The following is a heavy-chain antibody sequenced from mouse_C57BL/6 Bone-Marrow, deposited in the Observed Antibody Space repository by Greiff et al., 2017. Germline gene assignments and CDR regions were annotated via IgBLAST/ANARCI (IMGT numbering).Heavy chain of an antibody. CDR2: ISSGSSTL. V-gene: IGHV5-17*01. CDR3: ATRRYYYALDY. CDR1: GFTFRDYG. J-gene: IGHJ4*01. Sequence: EVKLVESGGGLVKPGGSLKLSCAALGFTFRDYGMHWVRQAPEKGLEWVAYISSGSSTLYYADTVKGRFTISRDNAKKTLFLQMTSLRSEDTAMYYCATRRYYYALDYWGQGTSVTVSS.